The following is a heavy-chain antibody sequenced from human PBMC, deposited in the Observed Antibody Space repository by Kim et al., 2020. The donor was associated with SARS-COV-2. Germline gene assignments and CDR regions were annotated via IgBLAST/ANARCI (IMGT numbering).Heavy chain of an antibody. Sequence: GESLKISCKGSGYSFTSYWISWVRQMPGKGLEWMGRIDPSDSYTNYSPSFQGHVTISADKSISTAYLQWSSLKASDTAMYYCASTIDYGSGMGYYYYYGMDVWGQGTTVTVSS. CDR1: GYSFTSYW. J-gene: IGHJ6*02. CDR2: IDPSDSYT. CDR3: ASTIDYGSGMGYYYYYGMDV. D-gene: IGHD3-10*01. V-gene: IGHV5-10-1*01.